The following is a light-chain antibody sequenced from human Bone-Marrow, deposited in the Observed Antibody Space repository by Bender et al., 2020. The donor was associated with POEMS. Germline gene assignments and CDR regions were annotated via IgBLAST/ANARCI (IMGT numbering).Light chain of an antibody. Sequence: QSVLTQPPSVSGAPGQRVTISCTGSSSNTGSGYDINWYQHLPGTAPKLLIYGYNNRPSGVPDRFSGSKSGTSASLAITGLQDEDEGDYYCQSYDNSLGGWVFGGGTKLTVL. CDR2: GYN. CDR3: QSYDNSLGGWV. J-gene: IGLJ3*02. V-gene: IGLV1-40*01. CDR1: SSNTGSGYD.